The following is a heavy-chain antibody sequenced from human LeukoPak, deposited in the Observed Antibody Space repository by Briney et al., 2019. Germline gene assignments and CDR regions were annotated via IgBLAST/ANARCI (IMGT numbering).Heavy chain of an antibody. V-gene: IGHV3-33*06. CDR3: AKGGEEQQLVLIDY. CDR2: IWYDGSNK. Sequence: PGRSLRPSCAASGFTFSSYGMHWVRQAPGKGLEWVAVIWYDGSNKYYADSVKGRFTISRDNSKNTLYLQMNSLRAEDTAVYYCAKGGEEQQLVLIDYWGQGTLVTVSS. D-gene: IGHD6-13*01. J-gene: IGHJ4*02. CDR1: GFTFSSYG.